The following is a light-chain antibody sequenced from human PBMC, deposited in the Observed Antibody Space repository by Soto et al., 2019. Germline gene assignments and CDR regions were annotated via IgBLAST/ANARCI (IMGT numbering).Light chain of an antibody. CDR1: QDLSNY. CDR2: AAS. J-gene: IGKJ1*01. V-gene: IGKV1-27*01. Sequence: DIQMTQSPSSLSASVGDRVTITCRASQDLSNYLAWYQQKPGKVPKLLIYAASTLHSGVPSRFSGSGSGTEFTLTISGLQPEDVANYYCQNYNGAPWTFGQGTKVEIE. CDR3: QNYNGAPWT.